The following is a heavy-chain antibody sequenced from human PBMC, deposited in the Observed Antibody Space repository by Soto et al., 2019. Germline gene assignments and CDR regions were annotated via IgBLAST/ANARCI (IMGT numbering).Heavy chain of an antibody. V-gene: IGHV3-30*18. CDR3: AKVVEQQLVRCGLDC. CDR1: GFTFSNYG. J-gene: IGHJ4*02. CDR2: ISSDGSSK. D-gene: IGHD6-13*01. Sequence: QVQLVESGGGVVQPGTSLRLSCAASGFTFSNYGMHWVRQAPGKGLDCVASISSDGSSKYYADSVKGRFTISRDNSKNTLNLEMNSLRGEDTAVYYCAKVVEQQLVRCGLDCWGQGTLVTVSS.